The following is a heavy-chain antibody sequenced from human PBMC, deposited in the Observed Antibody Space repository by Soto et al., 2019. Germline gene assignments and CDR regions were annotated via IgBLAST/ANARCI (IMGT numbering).Heavy chain of an antibody. Sequence: PGGSLRLSCAASGFTFSSYAMRWVRQAPGRGLEWVSIISGNGGSTYYAASVKGRFTISRDNTKNTLYLQMDSLTAEDTAVCYCAKGSEFSNSYTLDFDFWGQGALVTVSS. J-gene: IGHJ4*02. CDR1: GFTFSSYA. D-gene: IGHD6-6*01. V-gene: IGHV3-23*01. CDR3: AKGSEFSNSYTLDFDF. CDR2: ISGNGGST.